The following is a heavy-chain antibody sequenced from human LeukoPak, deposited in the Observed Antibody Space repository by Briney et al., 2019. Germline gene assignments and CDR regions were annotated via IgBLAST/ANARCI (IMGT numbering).Heavy chain of an antibody. CDR3: AKYSDSSSWYDS. V-gene: IGHV3-23*01. Sequence: GGSLRLSCAASGFTFSSYAMSWVRQAPGKGLEWVSLISGTGGSSYYADSVRRRFTISRDIPKNTLYLQLNSLRDEDTAVYFCAKYSDSSSWYDSWGQGTLVTVSS. CDR2: ISGTGGSS. CDR1: GFTFSSYA. D-gene: IGHD6-13*01. J-gene: IGHJ5*01.